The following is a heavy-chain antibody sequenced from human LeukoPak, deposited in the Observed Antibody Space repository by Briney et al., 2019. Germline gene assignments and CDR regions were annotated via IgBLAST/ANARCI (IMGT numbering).Heavy chain of an antibody. CDR3: ARVFSSSWYTDDAFDI. V-gene: IGHV1-46*01. D-gene: IGHD6-13*01. Sequence: ASVKVSCKASGYTFTSYCMHWVRQAPGQGLEWMGIINPSGGSTSYAQKFQGRVTMTRDTSTSTVYMELSSLRSEDTAVYYCARVFSSSWYTDDAFDIWGQGTMVTVSS. J-gene: IGHJ3*02. CDR2: INPSGGST. CDR1: GYTFTSYC.